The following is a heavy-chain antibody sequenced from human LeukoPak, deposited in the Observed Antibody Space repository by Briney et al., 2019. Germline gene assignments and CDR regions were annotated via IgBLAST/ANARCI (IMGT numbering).Heavy chain of an antibody. CDR2: INPNSGGT. V-gene: IGHV1-2*02. D-gene: IGHD5-12*01. Sequence: ASVKVSCKASGYTFTGYYMHWVRQAPGQGLEWMGWINPNSGGTNYAQKFQGRVTMTRDTSISTAYMELSRLRSDDTAVYYCARDPGYSGTYKNAYYYLYYMDVWGNGTTVTVSS. CDR1: GYTFTGYY. CDR3: ARDPGYSGTYKNAYYYLYYMDV. J-gene: IGHJ6*03.